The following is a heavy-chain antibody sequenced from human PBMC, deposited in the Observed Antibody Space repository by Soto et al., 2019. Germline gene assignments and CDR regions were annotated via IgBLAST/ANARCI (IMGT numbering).Heavy chain of an antibody. V-gene: IGHV3-73*01. J-gene: IGHJ4*02. D-gene: IGHD3-16*01. Sequence: PGGSLRLSCTDSGSTFSASTIHWVRQAPGKGLEWVGRIRSKTHTYATAYAESMKGRFTISRDDSENTAFLQMNSLKTEDTAVYFCTRQRLLWGPFDYWGQGTLVTVSS. CDR1: GSTFSAST. CDR2: IRSKTHTYAT. CDR3: TRQRLLWGPFDY.